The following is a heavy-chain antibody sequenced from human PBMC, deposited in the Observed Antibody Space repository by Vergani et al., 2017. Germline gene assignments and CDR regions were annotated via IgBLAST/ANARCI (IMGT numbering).Heavy chain of an antibody. CDR3: ARGTSCSSTSCYRFGYYYYYYMDV. Sequence: EVQLVEPGGGLVQPGGSLRLSCAASGFTFSSHWMSWVCQAPGKGLEWVANVKQDGSEKYYVDSVKGRFTISRDNAKNSLYMQMNSLRTEDTAVYYCARGTSCSSTSCYRFGYYYYYYMDVWGKGTTVTVSS. D-gene: IGHD2-2*01. CDR1: GFTFSSHW. CDR2: VKQDGSEK. V-gene: IGHV3-7*01. J-gene: IGHJ6*03.